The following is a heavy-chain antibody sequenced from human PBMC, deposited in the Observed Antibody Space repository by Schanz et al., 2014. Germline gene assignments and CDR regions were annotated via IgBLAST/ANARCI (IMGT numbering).Heavy chain of an antibody. D-gene: IGHD5-18*01. CDR1: GFTFSTFA. V-gene: IGHV3-64D*06. Sequence: EVQLLESGGDLVQPGGSLRLSCSASGFTFSTFAMHWVRQAPGKGLEYISAISNNGDSTYYADSVKGRFTISRDNSKNTLFLQMSSLRVDDMAVYYCGRAGTGMAGWYFELWGHGTLVTVSS. J-gene: IGHJ2*01. CDR2: ISNNGDST. CDR3: GRAGTGMAGWYFEL.